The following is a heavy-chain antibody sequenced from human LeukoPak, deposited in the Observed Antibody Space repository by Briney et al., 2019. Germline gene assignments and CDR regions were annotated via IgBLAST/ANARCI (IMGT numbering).Heavy chain of an antibody. D-gene: IGHD3-3*02. CDR3: ARDRSIEDAFDI. V-gene: IGHV3-74*03. J-gene: IGHJ3*02. Sequence: QAGGSLRLSCAASGFTFSSYWMHWVRQAPGKGLVWVSRINSDGSSTTYADSVKGRFAISRDNAKNTLFLQMNSLSPEDTAVYYCARDRSIEDAFDIWGQGTMVTVSS. CDR2: INSDGSST. CDR1: GFTFSSYW.